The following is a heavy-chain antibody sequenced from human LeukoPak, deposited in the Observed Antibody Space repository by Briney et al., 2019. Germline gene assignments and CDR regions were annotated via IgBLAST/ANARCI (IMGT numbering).Heavy chain of an antibody. Sequence: GGSLRLSCAASGFTLRSSAMSWVRQAPGKGLEWVSAISGDGGTISYAASVRGRFTISRDNAKNTLFLQMSSLRAGDTALYYCAKELYGNPSGYWGQGTRVTVSS. D-gene: IGHD2-8*01. CDR3: AKELYGNPSGY. V-gene: IGHV3-23*01. CDR2: ISGDGGTI. J-gene: IGHJ4*02. CDR1: GFTLRSSA.